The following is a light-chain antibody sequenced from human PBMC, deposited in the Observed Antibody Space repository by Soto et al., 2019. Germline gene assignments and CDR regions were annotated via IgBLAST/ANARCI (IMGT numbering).Light chain of an antibody. V-gene: IGLV2-11*01. Sequence: QSALTQPRSVSGSPGQSVTISCSGTGSDVGGYNYVSWYQQHPGKAPKLMIYDVTKWPSGVPGRFSGSKSGNTASLTISGLQAEDEADYYCCSYAGRYTYVFGTGTKLTVL. CDR1: GSDVGGYNY. J-gene: IGLJ1*01. CDR2: DVT. CDR3: CSYAGRYTYV.